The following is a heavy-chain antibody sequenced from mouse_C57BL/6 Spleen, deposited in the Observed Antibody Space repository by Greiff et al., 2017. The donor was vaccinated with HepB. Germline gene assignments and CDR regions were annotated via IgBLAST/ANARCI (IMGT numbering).Heavy chain of an antibody. CDR3: ARVILEGAWFAY. CDR1: GYAFSSSW. D-gene: IGHD2-4*01. Sequence: VQLQQSGPELVKPGASVKISCKASGYAFSSSWMNWVKQRPGKGLEWIGRIYPGDGDTNYNGKVKGKATLTADKSSSTAYMQLSSLTSEDSAVYFCARVILEGAWFAYWGQGTLVTVSA. J-gene: IGHJ3*01. CDR2: IYPGDGDT. V-gene: IGHV1-82*01.